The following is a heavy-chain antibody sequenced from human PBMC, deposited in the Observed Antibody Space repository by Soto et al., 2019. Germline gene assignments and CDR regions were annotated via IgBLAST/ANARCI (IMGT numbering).Heavy chain of an antibody. D-gene: IGHD3-9*01. Sequence: EVQLVESGGGLVHPGGSLRLSCADSGFGFSSYWMHWVRQGPGKGLVWVSRINTDGSSTNYADSVRGRFAISRDNAKNTVYLQMNSLRAEDTAVYYCARSPGGYYIDWGQGTMVTVSS. CDR3: ARSPGGYYID. J-gene: IGHJ3*01. CDR1: GFGFSSYW. CDR2: INTDGSST. V-gene: IGHV3-74*01.